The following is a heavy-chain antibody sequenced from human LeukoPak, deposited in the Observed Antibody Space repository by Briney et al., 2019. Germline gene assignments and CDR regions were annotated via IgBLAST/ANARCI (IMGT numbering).Heavy chain of an antibody. CDR3: AKETPPIVVAPAAIDY. J-gene: IGHJ4*02. V-gene: IGHV3-30*02. CDR2: IRYDGSKT. D-gene: IGHD2-2*01. Sequence: GGSLRLSCAASGFTFSTYGIHWARQAPGKGLEWVAFIRYDGSKTHYADSVKGRFTISRDNSKNTLYLQMNSLRAEDTAVYYCAKETPPIVVAPAAIDYWGQGTLVTVSS. CDR1: GFTFSTYG.